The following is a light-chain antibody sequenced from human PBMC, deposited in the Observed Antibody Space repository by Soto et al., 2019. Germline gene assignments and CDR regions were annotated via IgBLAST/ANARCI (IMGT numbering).Light chain of an antibody. CDR2: GNS. CDR3: QSHDSSLSGYV. J-gene: IGLJ1*01. CDR1: SSNIGAGYD. Sequence: QSVLTQPPSVSGAPGQRVTISCTGSSSNIGAGYDVHWYQQLPGTAPKLLIYGNSNRPSGVPDRFSCAKSGTSASLAITGLHDEDEADYYCQSHDSSLSGYVFGTGTKLTVL. V-gene: IGLV1-40*01.